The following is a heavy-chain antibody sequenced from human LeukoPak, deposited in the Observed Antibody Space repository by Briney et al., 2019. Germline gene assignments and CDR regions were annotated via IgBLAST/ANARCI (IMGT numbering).Heavy chain of an antibody. J-gene: IGHJ4*02. Sequence: SSETLSLTCTVSTGSMPTYYWSWIRQPPGKGLEWIGFICNSRITNYNPSLKSRITISADTANTQYSLKLSSVTAADTAVYYCARLVYDSSDYYYFDHYGQGTLVIVTA. CDR1: TGSMPTYY. CDR3: ARLVYDSSDYYYFDH. V-gene: IGHV4-59*08. D-gene: IGHD3-22*01. CDR2: ICNSRIT.